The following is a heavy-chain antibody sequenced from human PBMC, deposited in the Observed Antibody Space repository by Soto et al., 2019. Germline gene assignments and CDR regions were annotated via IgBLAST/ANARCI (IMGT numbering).Heavy chain of an antibody. J-gene: IGHJ5*02. CDR2: IYYSGST. CDR1: VGSISSGGYH. CDR3: ARGKNWFDP. Sequence: LSLTGTVSVGSISSGGYHWSWIRQHPGKGLEWIGYIYYSGSTYYNPSLKSRVTISVDTSKNQFSLKLSSVTAADTAVYYCARGKNWFDPWGQGTLVTVSS. V-gene: IGHV4-31*03.